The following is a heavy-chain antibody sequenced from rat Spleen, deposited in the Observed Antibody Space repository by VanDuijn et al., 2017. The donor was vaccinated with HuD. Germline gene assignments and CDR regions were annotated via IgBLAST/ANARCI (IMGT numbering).Heavy chain of an antibody. D-gene: IGHD1-4*01. V-gene: IGHV2-6*01. CDR1: GFSLMTYH. CDR3: TGDRHSPGVMDA. Sequence: QLQLKESGPGLVQPSQTLSLTCTVSGFSLMTYHVSWVRQPPGKGLEWIAAISSGGSTYYNSALKSRLSISRDTSKSQVFLKMNSLQTEDTAIYFCTGDRHSPGVMDAWGQGASVTVSS. CDR2: ISSGGST. J-gene: IGHJ4*01.